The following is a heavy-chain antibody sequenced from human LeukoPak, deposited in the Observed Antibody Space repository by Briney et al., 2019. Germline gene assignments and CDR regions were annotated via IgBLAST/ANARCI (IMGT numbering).Heavy chain of an antibody. J-gene: IGHJ4*02. CDR2: ISAYNGNT. CDR1: GYTFTDYY. V-gene: IGHV1-18*04. CDR3: ARSYYYDSSGYYYNYFDY. D-gene: IGHD3-22*01. Sequence: ASVKVSCKASGYTFTDYYMHWVRQAPGQGLEWMGWISAYNGNTNYAQNLQGRVTMTADTSTSTAYMELRSLRSDDTAVYYCARSYYYDSSGYYYNYFDYWGQGTLVTVSS.